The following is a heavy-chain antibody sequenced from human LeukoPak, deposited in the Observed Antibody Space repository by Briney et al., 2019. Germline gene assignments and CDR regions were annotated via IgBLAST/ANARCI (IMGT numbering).Heavy chain of an antibody. Sequence: SVKVSCKASGGTFSSYAISWVRQAPGQGLEWMGGIIPIFGRANYAQKFQGRVTITTDESTSTAYMELSSLRSEDTAVYYCARGIAAAGTLPSRFDPWGQGTLVTVSS. CDR2: IIPIFGRA. CDR1: GGTFSSYA. J-gene: IGHJ5*02. D-gene: IGHD6-13*01. V-gene: IGHV1-69*05. CDR3: ARGIAAAGTLPSRFDP.